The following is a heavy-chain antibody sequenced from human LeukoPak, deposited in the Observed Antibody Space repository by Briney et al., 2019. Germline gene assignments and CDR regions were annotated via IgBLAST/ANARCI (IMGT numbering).Heavy chain of an antibody. CDR2: ISYDGSNK. J-gene: IGHJ4*02. Sequence: PGGSLRLSCAASGFTFSSYPMHWVRQAPGKGLKWVAIISYDGSNKHYADSVKGRFTISRDNSKNTVSLQMNSLRAEDTAVYYCAREEYYHDSSGYYPVYYFDHWGQGTLVTGSS. D-gene: IGHD3-22*01. CDR1: GFTFSSYP. CDR3: AREEYYHDSSGYYPVYYFDH. V-gene: IGHV3-30*04.